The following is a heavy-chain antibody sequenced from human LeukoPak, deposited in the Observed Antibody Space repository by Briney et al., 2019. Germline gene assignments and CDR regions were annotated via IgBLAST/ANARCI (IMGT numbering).Heavy chain of an antibody. CDR2: IDTSGNT. CDR1: GGSISSCY. D-gene: IGHD6-19*01. V-gene: IGHV4-4*07. CDR3: ARLQWLVLVLTPFYYFDY. Sequence: PSETLSLTCTVSGGSISSCYWSWIRQPAGKGLEWIGRIDTSGNTNYKPSLKSRVTMSVDTSKNQFSLKLSSVTAADTAVYFCARLQWLVLVLTPFYYFDYWGQGTLVTVSS. J-gene: IGHJ4*02.